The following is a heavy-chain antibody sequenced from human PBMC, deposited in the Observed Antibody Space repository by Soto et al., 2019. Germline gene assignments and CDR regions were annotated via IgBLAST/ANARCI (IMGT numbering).Heavy chain of an antibody. D-gene: IGHD3-10*01. CDR1: GFTFRTYT. CDR2: IRGFSPYT. V-gene: IGHV3-21*01. Sequence: GGSLRLSCISSGFTFRTYTMNWVRQAPGKGLEWVSGIRGFSPYTFYAESVKGRFTISRDNAKNSLYLQMDSLRAEDTAVYYCARDRGYDAHDYYYNAMDVWRQGTTVTVSS. J-gene: IGHJ6*02. CDR3: ARDRGYDAHDYYYNAMDV.